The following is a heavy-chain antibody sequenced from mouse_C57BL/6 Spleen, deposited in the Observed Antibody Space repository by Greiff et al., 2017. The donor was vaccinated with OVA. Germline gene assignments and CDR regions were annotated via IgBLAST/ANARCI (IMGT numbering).Heavy chain of an antibody. V-gene: IGHV5-17*01. CDR2: ISSGSSTI. Sequence: EVHLVESGGGLVKPGGSLKLSCAASGFTFSDYGMHWVRQAPEKGLEWVAYISSGSSTIYYADTVKGRFTISRDNAKNTLFLQMTSLRSEDTAMYYCARPSTMVTPYYAMDYWGQGTSVTVSS. CDR1: GFTFSDYG. CDR3: ARPSTMVTPYYAMDY. D-gene: IGHD2-2*01. J-gene: IGHJ4*01.